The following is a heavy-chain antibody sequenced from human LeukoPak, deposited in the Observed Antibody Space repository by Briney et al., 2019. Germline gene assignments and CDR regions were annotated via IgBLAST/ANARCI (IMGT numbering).Heavy chain of an antibody. CDR3: AKERVGTTVTTRSDY. J-gene: IGHJ4*02. CDR2: ISGSGGST. V-gene: IGHV3-23*01. CDR1: GFTFSIFA. Sequence: PGGSLRLSCAASGFTFSIFAMTWVRQAPGKGLEWVSTISGSGGSTFYADSVKGRFTISRDNSKNTLFLQMESLRAEDTAVYYCAKERVGTTVTTRSDYWGQGTLVTVSS. D-gene: IGHD4-17*01.